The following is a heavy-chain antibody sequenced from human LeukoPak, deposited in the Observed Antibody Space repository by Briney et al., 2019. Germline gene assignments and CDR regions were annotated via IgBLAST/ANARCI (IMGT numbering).Heavy chain of an antibody. CDR1: GGSISSYS. J-gene: IGHJ4*02. CDR2: IYYSGST. Sequence: SETLSLTCAVSGGSISSYSWSWIRQPPGKGLEWIGYIYYSGSTNYNPSLKSRVTISVDTSKNQFSLKLSSVTAADTAVYYCARHDGGYSRVPFDYWGQGTLVTVSS. D-gene: IGHD5-12*01. CDR3: ARHDGGYSRVPFDY. V-gene: IGHV4-59*08.